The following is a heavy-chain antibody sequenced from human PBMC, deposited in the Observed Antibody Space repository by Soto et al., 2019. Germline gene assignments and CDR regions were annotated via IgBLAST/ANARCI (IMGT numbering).Heavy chain of an antibody. Sequence: QVQLVQSGAEVKKPGASVKVSCKASGYTFTSYGISWVRQAPGQGLEWMGWTSAYNGNTNYAQKLQGRVTMTTDTFTSTAHRELRSLRSDDTAVYYCASRQGLVGGYDSGMAVWGQGTTVTVSS. CDR2: TSAYNGNT. D-gene: IGHD6-19*01. CDR1: GYTFTSYG. J-gene: IGHJ6*02. V-gene: IGHV1-18*01. CDR3: ASRQGLVGGYDSGMAV.